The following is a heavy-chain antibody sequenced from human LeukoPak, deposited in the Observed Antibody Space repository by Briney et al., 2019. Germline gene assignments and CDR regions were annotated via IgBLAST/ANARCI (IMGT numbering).Heavy chain of an antibody. V-gene: IGHV4-30-4*01. CDR1: GGSISSGDYY. Sequence: PSETLSLTCTVSGGSISSGDYYWSWIRQPPGKGLEWIGYIYYSGITYNNPSLKSRVSISVDTSKNQFSLKLSSVTAADTAVYYCARDSARIIDYWGQGTLVTVSS. CDR3: ARDSARIIDY. J-gene: IGHJ4*02. CDR2: IYYSGIT. D-gene: IGHD1-26*01.